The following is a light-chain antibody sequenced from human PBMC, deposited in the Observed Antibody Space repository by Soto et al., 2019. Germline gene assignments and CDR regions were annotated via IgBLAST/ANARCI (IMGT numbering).Light chain of an antibody. CDR1: QSVSSH. V-gene: IGKV3-11*01. CDR3: QQRSNWPT. J-gene: IGKJ5*01. CDR2: DAS. Sequence: EVVLSHSPATLSLSHGDRSTLSCRASQSVSSHFAWYQQKSGQAPRLLIYDASKRATGIPARFSGSGSGTDFTLTISSLEPEDFAVYYCQQRSNWPTFGQGTRLEIK.